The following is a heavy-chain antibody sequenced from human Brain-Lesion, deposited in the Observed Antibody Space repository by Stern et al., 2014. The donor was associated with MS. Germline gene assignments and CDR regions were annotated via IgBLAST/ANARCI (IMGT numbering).Heavy chain of an antibody. D-gene: IGHD3-22*01. CDR3: AKDLRASSGYYSLVGAFDI. CDR1: GFTFSTFA. J-gene: IGHJ3*02. V-gene: IGHV3-23*04. Sequence: EEQLVESGGGLVQPGEPLRLSCAASGFTFSTFAMRWVRQAPGKGLEWVSGISCDGGNINYADSAMGRFTISRDNPTNTLYLQMNSLRAEDTAVYYCAKDLRASSGYYSLVGAFDIWGQGTMVTVSS. CDR2: ISCDGGNI.